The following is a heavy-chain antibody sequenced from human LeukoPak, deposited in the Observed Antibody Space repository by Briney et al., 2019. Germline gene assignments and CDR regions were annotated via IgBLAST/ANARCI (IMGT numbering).Heavy chain of an antibody. CDR2: IYYSGST. D-gene: IGHD5-18*01. CDR1: GGSISSYY. J-gene: IGHJ4*02. V-gene: IGHV4-59*01. CDR3: ARGYSYGLEAYFDY. Sequence: SETLSLTCTVSGGSISSYYWSWIRQPPGKGLEWIGYIYYSGSTNYNPSLKSRVTISVDTSKNQFSLKLSSVTAADTAVYYCARGYSYGLEAYFDYWGQGTLVTVSS.